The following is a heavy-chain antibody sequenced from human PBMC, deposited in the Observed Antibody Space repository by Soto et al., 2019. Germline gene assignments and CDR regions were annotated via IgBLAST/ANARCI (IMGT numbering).Heavy chain of an antibody. CDR3: AKESYYDFWSGYLGIDAFDI. D-gene: IGHD3-3*01. J-gene: IGHJ3*02. V-gene: IGHV3-30*18. CDR1: GFTFSSYG. CDR2: ISYDGSNK. Sequence: GGSLRLSCAASGFTFSSYGMHWVRQAPGKGLEWVAVISYDGSNKYYADSVKGRFTISRDNSKNTLYLQMNSLRAEDTAVYYWAKESYYDFWSGYLGIDAFDIWGQGTMVTVSS.